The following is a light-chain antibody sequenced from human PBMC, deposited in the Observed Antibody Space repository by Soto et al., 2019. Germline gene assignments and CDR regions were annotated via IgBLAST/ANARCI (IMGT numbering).Light chain of an antibody. Sequence: SPWERDTISRRASQSVSSHLAWYQQKPGQAPRLLIYDASNRATGIPARFSGSGSGTDFTLTISSLEPEDFAVYNCQQRSNWPTVGQGTRLEIK. CDR3: QQRSNWPT. V-gene: IGKV3-11*01. CDR1: QSVSSH. J-gene: IGKJ5*01. CDR2: DAS.